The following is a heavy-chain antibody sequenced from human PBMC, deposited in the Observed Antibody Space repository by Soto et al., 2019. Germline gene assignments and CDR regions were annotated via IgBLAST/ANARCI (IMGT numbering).Heavy chain of an antibody. D-gene: IGHD6-13*01. Sequence: QVQLVQSGAEVKKPGSSVTVSCKASGGTFNSYAISWERQAPGQGLEWMGGIIPIFGTANYAQKFQGRVTITADESTSTAYMELRSLRSEYTAVYYCARETPYSSSWYSSGWFDYWGQGTLVTVSS. CDR2: IIPIFGTA. V-gene: IGHV1-69*01. CDR3: ARETPYSSSWYSSGWFDY. CDR1: GGTFNSYA. J-gene: IGHJ5*01.